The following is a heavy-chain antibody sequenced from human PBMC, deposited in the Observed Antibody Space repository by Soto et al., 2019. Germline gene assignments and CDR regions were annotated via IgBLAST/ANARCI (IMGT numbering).Heavy chain of an antibody. J-gene: IGHJ4*02. CDR3: AREGVKYYDFWSGYYYFDY. Sequence: SETLSLTCTVSGGSISSSSYYWGWIRQPPGKGLEWIGSIYYSGSTYYNPSLKCRVTISVDTSKNQFSLKLSSVTAADTAVYYCAREGVKYYDFWSGYYYFDYWGQGTLVTVSS. V-gene: IGHV4-39*07. CDR2: IYYSGST. CDR1: GGSISSSSYY. D-gene: IGHD3-3*01.